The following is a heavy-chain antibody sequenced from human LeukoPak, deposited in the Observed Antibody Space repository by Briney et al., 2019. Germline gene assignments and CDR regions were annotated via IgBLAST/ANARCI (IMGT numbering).Heavy chain of an antibody. CDR1: GGSISSYY. CDR3: ARGIQLWLRDLYYFDY. V-gene: IGHV4-59*01. J-gene: IGHJ4*02. D-gene: IGHD5-18*01. CDR2: IYYSGST. Sequence: SETLSLTCTVSGGSISSYYWSWIRQPPGKGLEWIGYIYYSGSTNYNPSLKSRVTISVDTSKNQFSLKLSSVTAADTAVYYCARGIQLWLRDLYYFDYWGQGTLVTVSS.